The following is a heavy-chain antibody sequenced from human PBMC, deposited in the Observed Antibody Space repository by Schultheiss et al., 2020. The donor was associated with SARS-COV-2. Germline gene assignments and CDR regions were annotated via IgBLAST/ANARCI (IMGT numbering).Heavy chain of an antibody. D-gene: IGHD3-3*01. CDR3: ARAWSAAFDI. Sequence: GGSLRLSCAASGFTFSSYGMHWVRQAPGKGLEWVSGISWNSGSIGYADSVKGRFTISRDNAKNSLYLQMNSLRAEDTALYYCARAWSAAFDIWGQGTMVTGSS. J-gene: IGHJ3*02. V-gene: IGHV3-9*01. CDR2: ISWNSGSI. CDR1: GFTFSSYG.